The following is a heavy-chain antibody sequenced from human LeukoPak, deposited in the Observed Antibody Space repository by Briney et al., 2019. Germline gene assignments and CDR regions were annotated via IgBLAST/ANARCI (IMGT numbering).Heavy chain of an antibody. V-gene: IGHV4-34*01. Sequence: SETLSLTCAVYGGSFSGYYWSWIRQPPGKGPEWIGEINHSGSTNYNPSLKSRVTISVDTSKNQFSLKLSSVTAADTAVNYCARKSGYAGPFDIWGQGTMVTVSS. CDR1: GGSFSGYY. D-gene: IGHD5-12*01. J-gene: IGHJ3*02. CDR3: ARKSGYAGPFDI. CDR2: INHSGST.